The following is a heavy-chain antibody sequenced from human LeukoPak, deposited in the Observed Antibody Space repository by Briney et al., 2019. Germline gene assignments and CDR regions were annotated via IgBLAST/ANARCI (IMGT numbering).Heavy chain of an antibody. CDR3: ARLLDNDSSGDPDTFDM. D-gene: IGHD3-22*01. J-gene: IGHJ3*02. V-gene: IGHV4-59*11. CDR2: MYYSGRT. Sequence: SETLSLTCTVSGGSISSHYWSWIRQPPGKGLEWIGFMYYSGRTKYNPSLQSRVTIPVDTSENNSSLKLTSVTAADTAVYYCARLLDNDSSGDPDTFDMWGQGTVVTVSS. CDR1: GGSISSHY.